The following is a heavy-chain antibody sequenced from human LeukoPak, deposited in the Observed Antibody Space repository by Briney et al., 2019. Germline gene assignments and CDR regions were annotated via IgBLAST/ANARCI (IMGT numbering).Heavy chain of an antibody. J-gene: IGHJ4*02. D-gene: IGHD2-15*01. CDR3: AREGSVPSGWSFFDY. Sequence: GGSLRLSCAASGFTFRSSEMNWVRQAPGKGLEWVSYIGNSGNTMYADSVKGRFTISRDNAKDSVYLQMDSLRAEDTAIYYCAREGSVPSGWSFFDYWGRGALVTVSS. CDR1: GFTFRSSE. V-gene: IGHV3-48*03. CDR2: IGNSGNTM.